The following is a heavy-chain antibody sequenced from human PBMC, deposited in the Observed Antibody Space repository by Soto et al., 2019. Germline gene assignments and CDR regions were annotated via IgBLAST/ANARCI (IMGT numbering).Heavy chain of an antibody. CDR2: IRSKVYGGTT. Sequence: GGSLRLSCTASGFTFGDYAMSWVRQAPGKGLEWVGFIRSKVYGGTTEYAASVKGRFTISRDASKSIAYLQMNSLKTEDTAVYYCTRGPATVTEGFYYGMDVWGQGTTVTVS. CDR3: TRGPATVTEGFYYGMDV. J-gene: IGHJ6*02. V-gene: IGHV3-49*04. D-gene: IGHD4-4*01. CDR1: GFTFGDYA.